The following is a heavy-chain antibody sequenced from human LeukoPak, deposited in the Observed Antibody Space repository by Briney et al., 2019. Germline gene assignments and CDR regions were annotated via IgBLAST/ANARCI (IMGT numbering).Heavy chain of an antibody. CDR2: ISRSGSII. D-gene: IGHD4/OR15-4a*01. Sequence: PGGSLRLSCAVSGLTVSDHYMTWIRQAPGKGLEWISYISRSGSIIYYADSVKGRFTISRDNAKNSLYLQMDSLRAEDTAVYYCARYDYGAFDIWGQGTMVSVSS. CDR1: GLTVSDHY. CDR3: ARYDYGAFDI. V-gene: IGHV3-11*04. J-gene: IGHJ3*02.